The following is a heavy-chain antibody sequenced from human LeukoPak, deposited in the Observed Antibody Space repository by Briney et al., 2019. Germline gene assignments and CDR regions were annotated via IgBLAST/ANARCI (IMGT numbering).Heavy chain of an antibody. Sequence: ASVKVSCKASGYTFTGYYMHWVRQAPGQGLEWMGWINPNSGGTNYVQKFQGRVTMTRDTSISTAYMELSRLRSDDTAVYYCARVRCSGGSCYTGFDYWGQGTLVTVSS. CDR1: GYTFTGYY. CDR2: INPNSGGT. D-gene: IGHD2-15*01. CDR3: ARVRCSGGSCYTGFDY. J-gene: IGHJ4*02. V-gene: IGHV1-2*02.